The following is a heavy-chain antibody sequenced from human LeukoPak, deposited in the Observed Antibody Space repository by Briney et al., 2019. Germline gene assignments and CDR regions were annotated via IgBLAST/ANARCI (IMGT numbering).Heavy chain of an antibody. J-gene: IGHJ4*02. V-gene: IGHV1-69*04. CDR1: GGTFSSYA. CDR3: AREPSMVRGVDIDY. Sequence: SVKVSCKASGGTFSSYAISWVRQAPGQGLEWMGRIIPILGIANYAQKFQGRVTITADKSTSTAYMELSSLRSEVTAVYYCAREPSMVRGVDIDYWGQGTLVTVSS. CDR2: IIPILGIA. D-gene: IGHD3-10*01.